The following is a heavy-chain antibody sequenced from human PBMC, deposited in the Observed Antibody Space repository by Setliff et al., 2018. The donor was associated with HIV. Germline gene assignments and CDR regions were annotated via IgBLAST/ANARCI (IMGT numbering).Heavy chain of an antibody. CDR1: GFTFSYYT. D-gene: IGHD3-22*01. Sequence: PGGSLRLSCEASGFTFSYYTMNWVRQAPGKGLEWISYISSSGSSIYLANSVKGRFIISRDNAKNALYLQMNSLRAEDTAVYYCARDWGEHYDSSGFSSWGQGTLVTVSS. V-gene: IGHV3-48*04. CDR2: ISSSGSSI. J-gene: IGHJ5*02. CDR3: ARDWGEHYDSSGFSS.